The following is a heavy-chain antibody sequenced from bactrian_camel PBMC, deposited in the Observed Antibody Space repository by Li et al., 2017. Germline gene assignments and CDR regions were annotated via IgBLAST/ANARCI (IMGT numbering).Heavy chain of an antibody. V-gene: IGHV3S40*01. D-gene: IGHD4*01. J-gene: IGHJ4*01. Sequence: DVQLVESGGGLVQPGVSLRLSCAVSGFTFSNYAMNWVRQAPGKGLEWVSSINNGGGIPAYADSVKGRFTISRDNAKNTVYLRLNSLKPEDMAMYYCAKDRATLSTMFDYWGQGTQVTVS. CDR3: AKDRATLSTMFDY. CDR2: INNGGGIP. CDR1: GFTFSNYA.